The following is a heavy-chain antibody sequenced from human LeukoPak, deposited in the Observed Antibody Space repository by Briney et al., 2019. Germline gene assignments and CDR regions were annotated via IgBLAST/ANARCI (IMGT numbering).Heavy chain of an antibody. Sequence: ASVTVSCKSSGYTFTSYGISWVRQAPGQGLEWMGWISDYNGNTNYAQKLQGRLTMTTDTSTSTAYMELRSLRSDDTAVYYCARVGAVAGTSPVDYWGQGTLVTVSS. CDR3: ARVGAVAGTSPVDY. J-gene: IGHJ4*02. D-gene: IGHD6-19*01. CDR1: GYTFTSYG. CDR2: ISDYNGNT. V-gene: IGHV1-18*01.